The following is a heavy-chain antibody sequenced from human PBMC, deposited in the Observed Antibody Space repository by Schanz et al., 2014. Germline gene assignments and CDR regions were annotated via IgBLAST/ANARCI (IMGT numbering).Heavy chain of an antibody. CDR3: ARGREVVAKSFDV. J-gene: IGHJ3*01. D-gene: IGHD3-22*01. V-gene: IGHV3-23*01. Sequence: EVQLLESGGGLVQPGGSLRLSCAGSGFTFSSYAMSWVRQTPGKGLEWVSVISGSGVTIYYADSVKGRFTISRDNSKNTLYLQMNSLRAEDTGVYYCARGREVVAKSFDVWGQGTMVTVSS. CDR1: GFTFSSYA. CDR2: ISGSGVTI.